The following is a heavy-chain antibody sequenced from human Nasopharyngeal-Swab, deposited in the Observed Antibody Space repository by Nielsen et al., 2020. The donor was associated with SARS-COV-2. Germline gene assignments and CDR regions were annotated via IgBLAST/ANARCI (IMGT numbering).Heavy chain of an antibody. V-gene: IGHV4-39*07. Sequence: SETLSLTCTVSGDSISRSDDYWGWIRQTPGKGLEWIVSTYRSGGGSAYYNPSLKSRVTISIFPSKNLFSLNLKSVTAADTAVYYCARIIRRRGWYSHVDYWGQGTLVTVSS. J-gene: IGHJ4*02. CDR3: ARIIRRRGWYSHVDY. CDR1: GDSISRSDDY. CDR2: TYRSGGGSA. D-gene: IGHD6-19*01.